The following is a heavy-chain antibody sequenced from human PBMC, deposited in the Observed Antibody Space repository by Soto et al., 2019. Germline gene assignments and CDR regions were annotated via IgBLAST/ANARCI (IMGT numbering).Heavy chain of an antibody. V-gene: IGHV4-59*01. Sequence: SETLSLTCTVSNGSIGTYYGSWIRQPPGKGLEWIGHIYYSGSTNYNPSLKSRVTISVDTSKNQFSLKLRSVTAADTAVYYCARDLVWAARPFYGMDVWGQGTTVTVSS. J-gene: IGHJ6*02. D-gene: IGHD6-6*01. CDR1: NGSIGTYY. CDR3: ARDLVWAARPFYGMDV. CDR2: IYYSGST.